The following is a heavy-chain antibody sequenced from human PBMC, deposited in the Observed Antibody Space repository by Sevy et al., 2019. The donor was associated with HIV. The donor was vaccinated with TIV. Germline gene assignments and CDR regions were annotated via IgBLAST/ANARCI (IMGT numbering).Heavy chain of an antibody. CDR1: GFSFNSYT. J-gene: IGHJ6*02. V-gene: IGHV3-21*06. Sequence: GGSLRLSCVASGFSFNSYTMNWVRQAPGKGLEWVSSIGSSSLYTFYSDSVKGRFTISRDNDKNSLFLQMNSLTAEDTALYYCVRGPIFQLPRAAYYNYGMDVWGQGTTVTVSS. CDR3: VRGPIFQLPRAAYYNYGMDV. D-gene: IGHD1-1*01. CDR2: IGSSSLYT.